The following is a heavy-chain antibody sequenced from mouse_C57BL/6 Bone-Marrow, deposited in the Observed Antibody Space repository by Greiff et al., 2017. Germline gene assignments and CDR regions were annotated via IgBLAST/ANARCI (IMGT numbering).Heavy chain of an antibody. CDR3: ARRGLTGTYWFAY. J-gene: IGHJ3*01. D-gene: IGHD4-1*01. CDR1: GYTFTSYW. V-gene: IGHV1-52*01. Sequence: QVQLKQPGAELVRPGSSVKLSCKASGYTFTSYWMHWVKQRPIQGLEWIGNIDPSDSETHYNQKFKDKATLTVDKSSSTAYMQLSSLPSEDSAVYYCARRGLTGTYWFAYWGQGTLVTVSA. CDR2: IDPSDSET.